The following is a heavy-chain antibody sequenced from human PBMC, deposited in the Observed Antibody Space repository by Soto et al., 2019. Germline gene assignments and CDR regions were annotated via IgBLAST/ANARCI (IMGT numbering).Heavy chain of an antibody. Sequence: QVQLVESGGGVVQPGRSLRLSCAASGFTFSSYGMHWVRQAPGKGLEWVAVVWYDGSNKYYADSVKGRFTIFRDNSKNTRYLQMKSRRAGDTAVYSCARGRPYSSSWYVWGQGTLVTVSS. J-gene: IGHJ4*02. CDR2: VWYDGSNK. CDR1: GFTFSSYG. CDR3: ARGRPYSSSWYV. D-gene: IGHD6-13*01. V-gene: IGHV3-33*01.